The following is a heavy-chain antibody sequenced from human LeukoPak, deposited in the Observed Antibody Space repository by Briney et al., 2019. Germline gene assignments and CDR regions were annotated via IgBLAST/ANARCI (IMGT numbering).Heavy chain of an antibody. CDR2: ISAYNGNT. Sequence: GASVKVSCKASGYTFTSYGISWVRHGPGQGLEWMGWISAYNGNTNYAQKLQGRVTMTTDTSTSTAYMELRSLRSDDTAVYYCARSPYCTNGVCAGDWFDPWGQGTLVTVSS. CDR3: ARSPYCTNGVCAGDWFDP. J-gene: IGHJ5*02. V-gene: IGHV1-18*01. CDR1: GYTFTSYG. D-gene: IGHD2-8*01.